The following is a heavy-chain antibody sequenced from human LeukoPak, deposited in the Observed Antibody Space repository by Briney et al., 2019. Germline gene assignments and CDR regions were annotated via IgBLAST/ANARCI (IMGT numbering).Heavy chain of an antibody. V-gene: IGHV3-7*04. J-gene: IGHJ3*01. D-gene: IGHD3-10*01. CDR1: GYTFSIYW. CDR3: ARGPDGSGTNAFDV. Sequence: PGGSLRLSCAAPGYTFSIYWMNWVRQAPGKGLEWVANINQDGSEKYYVDSVKGRFTISRDNAKNSLYLQMNSLRDADTAVCYCARGPDGSGTNAFDVWGQGTMVTVSS. CDR2: INQDGSEK.